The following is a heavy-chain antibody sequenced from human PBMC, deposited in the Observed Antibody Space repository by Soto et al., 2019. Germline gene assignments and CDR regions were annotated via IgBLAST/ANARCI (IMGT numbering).Heavy chain of an antibody. J-gene: IGHJ6*02. CDR1: GGSISCGGYS. CDR2: IYYSGST. CDR3: ARVSFYGGNSLYYYYYGMDV. V-gene: IGHV4-31*03. D-gene: IGHD4-17*01. Sequence: SETLSLTCTVSGGSISCGGYSWSWIRQHPGKGLEWIGYIYYSGSTYYNPSLKSRVTISVDTSKNQFSLKLSSVTAADTAVYYCARVSFYGGNSLYYYYYGMDVWGQGTTVT.